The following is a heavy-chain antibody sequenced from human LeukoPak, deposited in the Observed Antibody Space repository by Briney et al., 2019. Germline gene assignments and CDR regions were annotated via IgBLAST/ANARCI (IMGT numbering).Heavy chain of an antibody. CDR1: GFMFRNHG. J-gene: IGHJ4*02. CDR2: ISGSGDNT. V-gene: IGHV3-23*01. Sequence: GGSLRLSCAASGFMFRNHGMNWVRQAPGKGLEWLSTISGSGDNTYYTDSVKGRFTVSRDNSKNTLYLQMHSLRVEDTAMYYCAKGAYYGDWGQGTLVTVSS. D-gene: IGHD3-3*01. CDR3: AKGAYYGD.